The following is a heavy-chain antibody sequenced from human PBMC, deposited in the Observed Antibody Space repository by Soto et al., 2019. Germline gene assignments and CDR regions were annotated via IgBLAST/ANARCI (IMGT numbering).Heavy chain of an antibody. Sequence: QVQLVQAGAEVKKPGASVKVSCKASGYSFTGYYIRWVRQAPGQGLEWMGWINPNSGTNSAHSFQGRVIMTRDKSLSTAYMELSGLRFDDKAVYYCATRHTSGRDAFHIWGQGTMVTVSS. D-gene: IGHD6-25*01. CDR3: ATRHTSGRDAFHI. CDR2: INPNSGT. J-gene: IGHJ3*02. V-gene: IGHV1-2*07. CDR1: GYSFTGYY.